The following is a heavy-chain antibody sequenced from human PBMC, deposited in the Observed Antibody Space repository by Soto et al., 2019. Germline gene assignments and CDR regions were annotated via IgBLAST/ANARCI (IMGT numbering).Heavy chain of an antibody. CDR2: IYYSGST. V-gene: IGHV4-39*01. D-gene: IGHD4-4*01. Sequence: SETLSLTCTVSGGSISSSSYYWGWIRQPPGKGLEWIGSIYYSGSTYYNPSLKSRVTISVDTSKNQFSLKLSSVTAADTAVYYCAINSNYDSDYYYYMDVWGKGTTVTVSS. CDR3: AINSNYDSDYYYYMDV. J-gene: IGHJ6*03. CDR1: GGSISSSSYY.